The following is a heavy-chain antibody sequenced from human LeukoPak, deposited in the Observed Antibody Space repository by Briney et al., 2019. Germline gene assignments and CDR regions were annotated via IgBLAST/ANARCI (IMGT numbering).Heavy chain of an antibody. V-gene: IGHV3-23*01. Sequence: GGSLRLSCAASGFTFSSYSMNWVRQAPGKGLEWVSAIVGSGTNTYYADSVKGRFTISRDNSKNTLFLQMNSLRSEDTALYYCAKGYSFVDYWGQGTLVTVSS. CDR2: IVGSGTNT. CDR3: AKGYSFVDY. CDR1: GFTFSSYS. J-gene: IGHJ4*02. D-gene: IGHD2-21*01.